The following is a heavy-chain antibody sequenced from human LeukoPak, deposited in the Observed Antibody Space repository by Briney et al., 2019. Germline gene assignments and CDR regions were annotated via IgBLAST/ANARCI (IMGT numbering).Heavy chain of an antibody. CDR3: AKISSGYDPIDY. CDR2: ISGSAGST. Sequence: GGSLRLSCAASGFAFSSCAMSWVRQAPGKGLEWVSGISGSAGSTNYADSVKGRFTISRDNSKNTVYLQMANLRAEDTAVYYCAKISSGYDPIDYWGQGTLVTVSS. D-gene: IGHD5-12*01. V-gene: IGHV3-23*01. J-gene: IGHJ4*02. CDR1: GFAFSSCA.